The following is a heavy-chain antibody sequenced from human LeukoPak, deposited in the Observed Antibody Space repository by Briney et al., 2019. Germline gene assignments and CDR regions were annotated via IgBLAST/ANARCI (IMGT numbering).Heavy chain of an antibody. CDR1: GDSISSSSYY. Sequence: SETLSLTCTVSGDSISSSSYYWGWIRQPPGMGLEWIGSIYYSGSTYYNPSLKSRVTISVDTSKNQFSLKLSSVTAADTAVYYCAGGLTMMWDGDWFDPWGQGTLVTVSS. V-gene: IGHV4-39*07. D-gene: IGHD1-26*01. CDR3: AGGLTMMWDGDWFDP. CDR2: IYYSGST. J-gene: IGHJ5*02.